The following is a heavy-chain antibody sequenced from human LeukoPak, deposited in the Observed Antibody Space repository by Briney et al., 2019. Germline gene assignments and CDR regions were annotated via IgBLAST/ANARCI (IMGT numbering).Heavy chain of an antibody. J-gene: IGHJ3*02. CDR2: IYYSGSP. CDR1: GGTISSYY. CDR3: ARGTVTTSMKAFDI. V-gene: IGHV4-59*08. D-gene: IGHD4-17*01. Sequence: SETLSLTCTVSGGTISSYYWSWIRQPPGKGLEWIGYIYYSGSPNYNPSLKSRVTISVDTSKKQSPLKLSSVTAADTAVYYCARGTVTTSMKAFDICGQGTMVTVSS.